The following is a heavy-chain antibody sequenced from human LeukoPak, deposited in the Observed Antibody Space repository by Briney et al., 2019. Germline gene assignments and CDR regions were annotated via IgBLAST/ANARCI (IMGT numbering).Heavy chain of an antibody. CDR1: GYSFTTYW. D-gene: IGHD1-1*01. V-gene: IGHV5-51*01. Sequence: GESLKISCKASGYSFTTYWIGWVRQVPGKGLEWVGIIYPADSTAKYSPSFQGQVTISVDKSISTAYLQWSSLKASDTAMYYCARRERGSYIDYWGQGTLVTVSS. CDR3: ARRERGSYIDY. CDR2: IYPADSTA. J-gene: IGHJ4*02.